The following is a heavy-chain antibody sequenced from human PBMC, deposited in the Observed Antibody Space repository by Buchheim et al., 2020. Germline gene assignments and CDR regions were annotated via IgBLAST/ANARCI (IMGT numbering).Heavy chain of an antibody. CDR2: IYWDDDK. D-gene: IGHD4-17*01. J-gene: IGHJ4*02. V-gene: IGHV2-5*02. Sequence: QITLKESGPTLVKPTQTLTLTCSLSGFSFSTSGVGVGWIRQPPGKALEWLALIYWDDDKRYSPSLKSRLTITRATSKNQVVLTMTNVDPVDTARYYCAHSGHYGDYLFDYWGQGTL. CDR3: AHSGHYGDYLFDY. CDR1: GFSFSTSGVG.